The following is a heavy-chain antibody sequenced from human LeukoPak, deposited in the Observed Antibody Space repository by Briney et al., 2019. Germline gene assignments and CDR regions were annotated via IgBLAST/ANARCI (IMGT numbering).Heavy chain of an antibody. D-gene: IGHD3-9*01. J-gene: IGHJ4*02. Sequence: GGSLRLSCAASGFTFSSDAMSWGRQAPGKGLEWVSAISGSGGSTYYADSVKGRFTITRDNSKNTLYLQMNSLRAEDTAVYYCAKGSYYDILTGYYLDYWGQGTLVTVSS. CDR3: AKGSYYDILTGYYLDY. CDR2: ISGSGGST. V-gene: IGHV3-23*01. CDR1: GFTFSSDA.